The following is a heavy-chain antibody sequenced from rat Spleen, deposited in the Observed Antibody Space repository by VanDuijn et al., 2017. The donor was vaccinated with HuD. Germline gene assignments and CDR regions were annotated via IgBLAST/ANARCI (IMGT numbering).Heavy chain of an antibody. CDR1: GFTFSDYN. Sequence: EVQLVESGGGLVQPGRSLKLSCAASGFTFSDYNMAWIRQAPGKGLEWVASITNTGGSTYYPDSVKGRFTISRDNAKSSLYLQMDSLRSEDTATYYCTTWDYSGERYYVMDAWGQGASVTVSS. CDR2: ITNTGGST. J-gene: IGHJ4*01. D-gene: IGHD1-1*01. CDR3: TTWDYSGERYYVMDA. V-gene: IGHV5-20*01.